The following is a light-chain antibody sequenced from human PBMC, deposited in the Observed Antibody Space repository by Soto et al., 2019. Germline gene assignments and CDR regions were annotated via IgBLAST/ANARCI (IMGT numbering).Light chain of an antibody. Sequence: QSVLTQPPSVSAAPGQTVTISCSRSISNVGNNFVSWYQHLPGTAPRLLMSENNKRPSGIPDRSSGSKSSTSATLDITGLQTGDEADYYCGTWDSSLSDDVFGTGTKLTVL. CDR3: GTWDSSLSDDV. J-gene: IGLJ1*01. CDR2: ENN. V-gene: IGLV1-51*01. CDR1: ISNVGNNF.